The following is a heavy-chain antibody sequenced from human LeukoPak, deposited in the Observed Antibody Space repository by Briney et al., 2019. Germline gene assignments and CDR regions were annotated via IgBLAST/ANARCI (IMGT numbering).Heavy chain of an antibody. Sequence: ASVTVSFKASGYTFTDYYMHWVRQAPGQGLEWMGWINPNSGGTNYAQKFQGRVTMTRDTSISTAYMELSRLRSDDTAVYYCARDIVATRGHFDYWGQGTLVTVSS. V-gene: IGHV1-2*02. CDR3: ARDIVATRGHFDY. J-gene: IGHJ4*02. D-gene: IGHD5-12*01. CDR1: GYTFTDYY. CDR2: INPNSGGT.